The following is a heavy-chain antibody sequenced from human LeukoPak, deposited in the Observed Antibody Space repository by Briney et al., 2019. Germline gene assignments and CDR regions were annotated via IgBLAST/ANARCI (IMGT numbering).Heavy chain of an antibody. Sequence: SESLSLTCTVSGAPISNYYLSWIQQPAGKALEWIGLVYTSGSTTYNPSFRSRVTMSVDKSKNELSLKLTSVTAADTAVYYCAGRDYWGQGTLVTVSS. CDR2: VYTSGST. CDR3: AGRDY. J-gene: IGHJ4*02. V-gene: IGHV4-4*07. CDR1: GAPISNYY.